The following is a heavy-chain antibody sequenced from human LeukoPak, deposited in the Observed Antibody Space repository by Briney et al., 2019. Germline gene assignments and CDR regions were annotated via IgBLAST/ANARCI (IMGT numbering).Heavy chain of an antibody. CDR1: GGSISSYY. Sequence: SETLSLTCTVSGGSISSYYWSWIRQPPGKGLEWVGYIYYSGSTNYNPSLKSRVTISVDTSKNQFSLNLTSVTAADTAVYYCSIPVVVAATHRLYYSGMDVWGQGTTVTGSS. CDR3: SIPVVVAATHRLYYSGMDV. D-gene: IGHD2-15*01. CDR2: IYYSGST. V-gene: IGHV4-59*12. J-gene: IGHJ6*02.